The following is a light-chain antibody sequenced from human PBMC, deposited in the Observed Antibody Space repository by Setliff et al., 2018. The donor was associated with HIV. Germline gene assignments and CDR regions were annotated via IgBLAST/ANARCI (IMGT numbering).Light chain of an antibody. CDR2: TNN. J-gene: IGLJ3*02. CDR3: ASWDDSLNGWV. Sequence: SALTQPPSASGTPGQRVTISCSGSSSNIGRNTVNWYQQLPGTAPKLLIYTNNQRPSGVPDRFSGSKSGTSASLAISGLQSEDEADYHCASWDDSLNGWVFGGGTKVTVL. V-gene: IGLV1-44*01. CDR1: SSNIGRNT.